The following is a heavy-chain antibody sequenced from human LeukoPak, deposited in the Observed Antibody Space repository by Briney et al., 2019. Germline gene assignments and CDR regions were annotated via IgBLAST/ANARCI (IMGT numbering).Heavy chain of an antibody. CDR1: GDSINNYY. D-gene: IGHD1-14*01. Sequence: KPSETLSLTCTVSGDSINNYYWSWIRQPPGKGQEWIGYIYYSGSTNYNPSLKSRVTISVDTSKNQFSLKLNSVTAADTAVYYCARYRNEALFAFDIWGQGTMVTVSS. V-gene: IGHV4-59*01. CDR3: ARYRNEALFAFDI. CDR2: IYYSGST. J-gene: IGHJ3*02.